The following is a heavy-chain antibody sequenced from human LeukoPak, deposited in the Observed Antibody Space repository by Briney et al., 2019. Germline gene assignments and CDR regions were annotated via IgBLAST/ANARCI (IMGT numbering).Heavy chain of an antibody. D-gene: IGHD6-19*01. Sequence: PGGSLRLSCAASGFTVSSKYMSWVRQAPGKGLEWVSVIYSGGSTYYADSVKGRFTISRDNSKNTLYLQMNSLRAEDTAVYYCARHTPYRYSSGGLDYWGQGTLVTVSS. CDR2: IYSGGST. CDR3: ARHTPYRYSSGGLDY. V-gene: IGHV3-53*01. CDR1: GFTVSSKY. J-gene: IGHJ4*02.